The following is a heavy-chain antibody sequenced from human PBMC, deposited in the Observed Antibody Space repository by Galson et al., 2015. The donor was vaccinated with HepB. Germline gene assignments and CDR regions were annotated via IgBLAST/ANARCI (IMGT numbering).Heavy chain of an antibody. J-gene: IGHJ4*02. D-gene: IGHD3-22*01. V-gene: IGHV4-39*01. Sequence: ETLSLTCAVSGGSVNSRSSYWGWIRQAPGKGLEWIGFISYSGTTYYNPSLESRVLISVDMTKNLFSLNLSSVTAADTALYYCVRRLAFVITDFDNWGQGTLVLVSS. CDR2: ISYSGTT. CDR1: GGSVNSRSSY. CDR3: VRRLAFVITDFDN.